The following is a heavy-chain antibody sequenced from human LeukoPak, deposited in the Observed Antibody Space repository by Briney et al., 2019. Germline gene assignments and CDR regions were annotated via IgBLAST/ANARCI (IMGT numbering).Heavy chain of an antibody. V-gene: IGHV3-30-3*01. CDR2: ISYDGSNK. CDR3: ARELTYYYDSSGYLALGY. J-gene: IGHJ4*02. D-gene: IGHD3-22*01. Sequence: GRSLRLSCAASGFTFSSYAMHWVRQAPGKGLEWVAVISYDGSNKYYADSVKGRFTISSDNSKNTLYLQMNSLRAEDTAVYYCARELTYYYDSSGYLALGYWGQGTLVTVSS. CDR1: GFTFSSYA.